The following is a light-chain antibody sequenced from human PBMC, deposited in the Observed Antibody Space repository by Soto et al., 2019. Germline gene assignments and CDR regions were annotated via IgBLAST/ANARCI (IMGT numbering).Light chain of an antibody. CDR1: QRVGSN. CDR2: GAS. Sequence: DIVLTQTPGTLSLSPGERATLSCRASQRVGSNYLAWYQQTPGQAPRLLIYGASTRATGIPVRFSGSASGTEFTLTISSLQSEDFTVYYCQQYNKWPLTFGQGTKVDIK. V-gene: IGKV3-15*01. CDR3: QQYNKWPLT. J-gene: IGKJ1*01.